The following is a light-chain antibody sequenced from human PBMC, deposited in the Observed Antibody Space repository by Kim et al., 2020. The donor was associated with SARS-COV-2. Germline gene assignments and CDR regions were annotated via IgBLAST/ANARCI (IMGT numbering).Light chain of an antibody. V-gene: IGKV3-20*01. Sequence: PGERATLSCRASQSVRSSYLAWYQQKPGQAPRLLIYGASSRATGIPDRFSGSGSGTDFTLTISRLEPEDFAVYYCQQYGSSPPMYTFGQGTKLEI. CDR1: QSVRSSY. CDR2: GAS. CDR3: QQYGSSPPMYT. J-gene: IGKJ2*01.